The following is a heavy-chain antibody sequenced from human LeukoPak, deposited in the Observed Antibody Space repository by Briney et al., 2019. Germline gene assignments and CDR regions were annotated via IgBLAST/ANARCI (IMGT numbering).Heavy chain of an antibody. Sequence: SVKVSCKASGGTFSSYAISWVRQAPGQGLEWMGRIIPILGIANYAQKFQGRVTITADKSTSTAYMELSSLRSEDTAVYYCARDQSIAVAGTRGVQAFDIWGQGTMVTVSS. CDR1: GGTFSSYA. CDR3: ARDQSIAVAGTRGVQAFDI. V-gene: IGHV1-69*04. CDR2: IIPILGIA. J-gene: IGHJ3*02. D-gene: IGHD6-19*01.